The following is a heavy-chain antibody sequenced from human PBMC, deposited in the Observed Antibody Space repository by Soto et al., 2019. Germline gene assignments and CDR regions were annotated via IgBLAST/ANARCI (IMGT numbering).Heavy chain of an antibody. J-gene: IGHJ6*03. D-gene: IGHD3-3*01. CDR1: GGSISSYY. V-gene: IGHV4-59*01. Sequence: SETLSLTCTVSGGSISSYYWSWIRQPPGKGLEWIGYIYYSGSTNYNPSLKSRVTISVDTSKNQFSLKLSSVTAADTAVYYCARSVRGGLEFYYYYYMDVWGKGTTVTVSS. CDR3: ARSVRGGLEFYYYYYMDV. CDR2: IYYSGST.